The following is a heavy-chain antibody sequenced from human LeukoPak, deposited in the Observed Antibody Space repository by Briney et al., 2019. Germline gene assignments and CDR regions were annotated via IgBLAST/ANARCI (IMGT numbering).Heavy chain of an antibody. Sequence: ASVKVSCKPSGYTFTVNYLHWVRQAPGQGLEWVGCMNPNSGVTVYAQNFQGRVTMTRNTSIRTAYMELSSLTSDDTAVYYCTRGAGTSWFDYWGQRSLVTVS. J-gene: IGHJ4*02. CDR1: GYTFTVNY. CDR3: TRGAGTSWFDY. CDR2: MNPNSGVT. D-gene: IGHD2-2*01. V-gene: IGHV1-2*02.